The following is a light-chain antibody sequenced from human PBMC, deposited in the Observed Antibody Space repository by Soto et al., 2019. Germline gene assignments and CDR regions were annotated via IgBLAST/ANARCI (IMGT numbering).Light chain of an antibody. CDR3: LLYDGGAQGVV. CDR1: TGAVTSGLH. CDR2: STT. J-gene: IGLJ2*01. V-gene: IGLV7-43*01. Sequence: QAVVTQEPSLTVSPGGKVTLTCASRTGAVTSGLHPNGIQQRPGQAPRTLIYSTTNKHSWTPARFSGSLLGGKAALTLSGVKPEDEAEYYCLLYDGGAQGVVFGGGTKLTVL.